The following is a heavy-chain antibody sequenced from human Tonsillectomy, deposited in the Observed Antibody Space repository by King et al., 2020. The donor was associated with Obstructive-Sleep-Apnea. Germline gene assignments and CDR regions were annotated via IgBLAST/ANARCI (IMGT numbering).Heavy chain of an antibody. CDR3: VSSGFNY. J-gene: IGHJ4*02. CDR2: IRSGGSTI. CDR1: GFTFSNYG. D-gene: IGHD3-10*01. Sequence: VQLVESGGSSVQPGGSLRLSYAASGFTFSNYGMNWVRQAPGKGLEWVSYIRSGGSTIYYADSVKGRFTISRDNAKNSLYLQMSSLRPEDTAVYYCVSSGFNYWGQGTLVTVSS. V-gene: IGHV3-48*04.